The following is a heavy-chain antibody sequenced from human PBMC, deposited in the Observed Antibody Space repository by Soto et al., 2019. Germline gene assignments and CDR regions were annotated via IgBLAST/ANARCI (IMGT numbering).Heavy chain of an antibody. V-gene: IGHV3-30*18. CDR3: AKEYDYNWLDP. CDR1: GFVFDNFG. CDR2: ISLDGSNI. D-gene: IGHD2-21*02. Sequence: GGSLRLSCAASGFVFDNFGMHWVRQPPGKGLEWVALISLDGSNIFYADSVKGRFTIPRDNSKNTLFLQMNSLRAEDSAVYYCAKEYDYNWLDPWGQGTLVTVSS. J-gene: IGHJ5*02.